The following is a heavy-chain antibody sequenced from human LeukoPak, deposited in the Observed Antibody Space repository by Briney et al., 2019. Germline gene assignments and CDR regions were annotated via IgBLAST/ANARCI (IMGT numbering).Heavy chain of an antibody. CDR2: ISSSGSTI. CDR1: GFTFSDYY. J-gene: IGHJ4*02. D-gene: IGHD3-10*01. Sequence: PGGSLRLSCAASGFTFSDYYMSWIRQAPGKGLEWVSYISSSGSTIYYADSVKGRFTISRDNAKNSLYLQMNSLRAEDTAVYYCARDPRHYGSGSYYRGFDYWGPGTLVTVSS. V-gene: IGHV3-11*04. CDR3: ARDPRHYGSGSYYRGFDY.